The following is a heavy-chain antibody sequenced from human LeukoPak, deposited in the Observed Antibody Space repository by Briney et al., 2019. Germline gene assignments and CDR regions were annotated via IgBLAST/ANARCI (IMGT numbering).Heavy chain of an antibody. Sequence: PSETLSLTCAVYGGSFSTYYWTWIRQPPGKGLEWIGEINHSGSTNYNPSLKSRVTISVDTSKSQFSLNLSSVTAADTAVYYCARDRYYYDSSARYFDYWGQGTLVTVSS. CDR2: INHSGST. D-gene: IGHD3-22*01. CDR3: ARDRYYYDSSARYFDY. V-gene: IGHV4-34*01. CDR1: GGSFSTYY. J-gene: IGHJ4*02.